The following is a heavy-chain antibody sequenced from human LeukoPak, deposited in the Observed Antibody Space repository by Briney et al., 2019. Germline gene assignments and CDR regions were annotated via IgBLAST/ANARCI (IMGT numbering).Heavy chain of an antibody. CDR1: GGSISSYY. CDR2: IYYSGST. V-gene: IGHV4-59*08. J-gene: IGHJ3*02. Sequence: SETLSLTCTVSGGSISSYYWSWIRQPPGKGLEWIGYIYYSGSTNYNPSLKSRVTISVDTSKNQFSLKLSSVTAADTAVYYCARHLGSRRGWLTYDAFDIWGQGTMVTVSS. CDR3: ARHLGSRRGWLTYDAFDI. D-gene: IGHD3-22*01.